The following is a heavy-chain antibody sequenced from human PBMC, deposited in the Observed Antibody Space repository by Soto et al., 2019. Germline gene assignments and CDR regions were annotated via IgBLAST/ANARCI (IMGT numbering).Heavy chain of an antibody. V-gene: IGHV3-53*01. D-gene: IGHD4-17*01. J-gene: IGHJ4*02. CDR2: IYSGGST. CDR1: GFSVSSNY. CDR3: ARSTPDFGNYGSPPRAPFDY. Sequence: ESGGGLIQPGGSLRLSCAASGFSVSSNYMSWVRQAPGKGLEWVSLIYSGGSTYYADSVKGRFTISRDNSKNTLYLQMNTLRAEDTAVYYCARSTPDFGNYGSPPRAPFDYWGQGTLVSVSS.